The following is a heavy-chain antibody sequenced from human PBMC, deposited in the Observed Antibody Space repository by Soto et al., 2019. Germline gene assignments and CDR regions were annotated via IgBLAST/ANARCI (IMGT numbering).Heavy chain of an antibody. CDR2: MNPNSGNT. Sequence: QVQLVQSGAEVKKPGASVKVSCKASGYTFTSYDINWVRQATGQGLEWMGWMNPNSGNTGYAQKFQGRVTMTRNTSICTAYMELRSLRSVDTAVYCCAREKTSYGMDVWGQGTTVTVSS. CDR3: AREKTSYGMDV. CDR1: GYTFTSYD. V-gene: IGHV1-8*01. J-gene: IGHJ6*02.